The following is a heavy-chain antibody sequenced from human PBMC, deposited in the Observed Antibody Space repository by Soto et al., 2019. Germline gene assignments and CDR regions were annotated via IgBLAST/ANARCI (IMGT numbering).Heavy chain of an antibody. CDR3: ARDHWFVELLYLGY. J-gene: IGHJ4*02. Sequence: GGSLRLSCAASVFTFSSDGMHWVRQAPGKGLEWVAVIWYDGSNKYYADSVKGRFTISRDNSKNTLYLQMNSLRAEDTAVYYCARDHWFVELLYLGYWGQGT. D-gene: IGHD3-10*01. CDR1: VFTFSSDG. V-gene: IGHV3-33*01. CDR2: IWYDGSNK.